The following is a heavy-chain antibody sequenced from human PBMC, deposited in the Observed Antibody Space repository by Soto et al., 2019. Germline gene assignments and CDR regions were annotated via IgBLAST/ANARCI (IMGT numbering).Heavy chain of an antibody. J-gene: IGHJ4*02. V-gene: IGHV4-38-2*01. CDR1: GYSISSGYY. D-gene: IGHD4-17*01. CDR2: IYHSGST. CDR3: ARSSTVTTEFDY. Sequence: SETLSLTCAVSGYSISSGYYWGWIRQPPGKGLEWIGSIYHSGSTYYNPSLKSRVIISVDTSKHQFSLKLSSVTAADTAVYYCARSSTVTTEFDYWRQGTLVTVSS.